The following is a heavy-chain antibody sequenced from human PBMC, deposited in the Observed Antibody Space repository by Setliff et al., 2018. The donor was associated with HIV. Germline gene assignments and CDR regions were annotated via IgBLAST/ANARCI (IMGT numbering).Heavy chain of an antibody. J-gene: IGHJ4*02. V-gene: IGHV4-39*01. CDR1: GASIGSANYY. CDR2: VSYSGTT. D-gene: IGHD6-19*01. Sequence: SETLSLTCTVSGASIGSANYYWGWFRQPPGKGLEWIGSVSYSGTTYYNPSLQSRVTVSGDTSKNQFSLNLNSVTAADTAVYYCARQSLLGKIAVAAYDYWGQGTLVTVSS. CDR3: ARQSLLGKIAVAAYDY.